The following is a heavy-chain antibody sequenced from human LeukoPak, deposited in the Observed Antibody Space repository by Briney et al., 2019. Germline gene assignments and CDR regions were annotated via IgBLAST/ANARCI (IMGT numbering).Heavy chain of an antibody. J-gene: IGHJ4*02. CDR1: RFTYSSYG. CDR2: ISYDGSNK. Sequence: GGSLRLSCAASRFTYSSYGMHWVRQAPGKGLEWVAIISYDGSNKYYADSVKGRFTISRDNSKNTLYLQMNSLRAEDTAVYYCAKDPHPYSSSWPIIYYFDYWGQGTLVTVSS. V-gene: IGHV3-30*18. CDR3: AKDPHPYSSSWPIIYYFDY. D-gene: IGHD6-13*01.